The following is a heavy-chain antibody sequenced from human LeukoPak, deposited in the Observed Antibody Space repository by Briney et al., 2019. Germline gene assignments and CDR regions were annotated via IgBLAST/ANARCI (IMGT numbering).Heavy chain of an antibody. CDR1: GFTFSSYS. Sequence: GGSLRLSCAASGFTFSSYSMNWVRQAPGKGLEWVSSISSSSSYIYYADSVKGRFTISRDNAKNSLYLQMNSLRAEDTAVYYCARDFYYYDSSGYDSGFDYWGQGTLVTVSS. J-gene: IGHJ4*02. CDR2: ISSSSSYI. CDR3: ARDFYYYDSSGYDSGFDY. D-gene: IGHD3-22*01. V-gene: IGHV3-21*01.